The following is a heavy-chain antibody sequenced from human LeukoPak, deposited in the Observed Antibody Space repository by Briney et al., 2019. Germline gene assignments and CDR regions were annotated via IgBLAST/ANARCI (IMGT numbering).Heavy chain of an antibody. CDR1: GFTVSSYW. CDR2: VKQDGSDK. Sequence: TGGSLRLSCAASGFTVSSYWMTWVRQPPGKGREWVASVKQDGSDKYYVDSVKGRFTISRDNAKNSLYLQMNSLRAEDTAVYYCTSGGSWHAYWGQGTLVTVSS. J-gene: IGHJ4*02. V-gene: IGHV3-7*01. CDR3: TSGGSWHAY. D-gene: IGHD6-13*01.